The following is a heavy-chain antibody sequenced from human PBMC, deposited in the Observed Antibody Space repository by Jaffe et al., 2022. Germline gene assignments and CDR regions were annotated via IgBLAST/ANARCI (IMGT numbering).Heavy chain of an antibody. CDR2: IYTSGST. CDR3: ARGGGAGDRGFDY. CDR1: GGSISSGSYY. Sequence: QVQLQESGPGLVKPSQTLSLTCTVSGGSISSGSYYWSWIRQPAGKGLEWIGRIYTSGSTNYNPSLKSRVTISVDTSKNQFSLKLSSVTAADTAVYYCARGGGAGDRGFDYWGQGTLVTVSS. J-gene: IGHJ4*02. D-gene: IGHD7-27*01. V-gene: IGHV4-61*02.